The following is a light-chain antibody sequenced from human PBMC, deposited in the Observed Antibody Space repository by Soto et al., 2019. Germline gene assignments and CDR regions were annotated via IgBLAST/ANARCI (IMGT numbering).Light chain of an antibody. CDR2: EAT. Sequence: DIQMTQSPTSLSASVGDRVTITCQASQDITNHLNWYQQKPGKAPNLLIYEATNLETGVPSRFSGGGSGTDFTLTISSLQPGDFATYYCQQYGPYLLTFGPGTKVHMK. J-gene: IGKJ3*01. V-gene: IGKV1-33*01. CDR3: QQYGPYLLT. CDR1: QDITNH.